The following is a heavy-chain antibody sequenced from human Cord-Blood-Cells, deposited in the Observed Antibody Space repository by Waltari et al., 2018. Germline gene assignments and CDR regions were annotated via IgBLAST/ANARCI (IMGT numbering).Heavy chain of an antibody. CDR3: ARVGDIVVVPAANWFDP. J-gene: IGHJ5*02. CDR1: GYTFTSYG. D-gene: IGHD2-2*01. CDR2: ISAYKGNT. Sequence: QVQLVQSGAAVKKPGASVKVSCKASGYTFTSYGISWVRQAPGQGREWMGWISAYKGNTNYAQKLQGRVTMTTDTSTSTAYMGLRSLGSDGAAVYYCARVGDIVVVPAANWFDPWGQGTLVTVSS. V-gene: IGHV1-18*04.